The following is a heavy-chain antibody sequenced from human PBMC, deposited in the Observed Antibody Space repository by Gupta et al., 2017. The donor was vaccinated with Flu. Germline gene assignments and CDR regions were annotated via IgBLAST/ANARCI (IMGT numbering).Heavy chain of an antibody. CDR3: AKHLXTFGGVIVSVVDY. Sequence: AMSWVRQAPGKGLGWVSAISGSGGSTYYADSVKGRFTISRDNSKNTLYLQMNSLRAEDTAXYXCAKHLXTFGGVIVSVVDYWGQGTLVTVSS. J-gene: IGHJ4*02. V-gene: IGHV3-23*01. D-gene: IGHD3-16*02. CDR2: ISGSGGST. CDR1: A.